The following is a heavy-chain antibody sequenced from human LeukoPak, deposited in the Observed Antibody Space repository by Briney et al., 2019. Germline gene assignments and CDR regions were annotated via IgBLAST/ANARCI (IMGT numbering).Heavy chain of an antibody. V-gene: IGHV3-30*04. CDR3: AEFGEFGY. CDR2: ISYDGSNK. J-gene: IGHJ4*02. Sequence: GGFLRLSCAASGFTFSSYAMHWVRQAPGKGLEWVAVISYDGSNKYYADSVKGRFTISRDNSKNTLYLQMNSLRAEDTAVYYCAEFGEFGYWGQGTLVTVSS. CDR1: GFTFSSYA. D-gene: IGHD3-10*01.